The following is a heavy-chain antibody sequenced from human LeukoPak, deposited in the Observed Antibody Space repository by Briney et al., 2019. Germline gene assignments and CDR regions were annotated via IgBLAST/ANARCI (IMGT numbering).Heavy chain of an antibody. CDR1: GYSFTSYW. V-gene: IGHV5-51*01. D-gene: IGHD2-21*01. CDR3: ASPSRRQHKDYYYYGLDV. J-gene: IGHJ6*02. CDR2: IYPGDSDT. Sequence: GESLKISCKGSGYSFTSYWIGWVRQMPGRGQEWMGIIYPGDSDTRYSPSFQGQVTISADKSISTAYLQWSSLRASDTAMYYCASPSRRQHKDYYYYGLDVWGQGTTVTVSS.